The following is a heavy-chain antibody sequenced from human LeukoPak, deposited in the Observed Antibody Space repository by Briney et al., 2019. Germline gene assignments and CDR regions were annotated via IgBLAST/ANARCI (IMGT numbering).Heavy chain of an antibody. CDR1: GFTFSSYS. J-gene: IGHJ4*02. Sequence: GGSLRLSCAASGFTFSSYSMNWVRQAPGKGLEWVSSISSSSSYIYYADSVKGRFTISRDSAKNSLYLQMNSLRAEDTAVYYCARFRSSGWIPPFDYWGQGTLVTVSS. V-gene: IGHV3-21*01. D-gene: IGHD6-19*01. CDR3: ARFRSSGWIPPFDY. CDR2: ISSSSSYI.